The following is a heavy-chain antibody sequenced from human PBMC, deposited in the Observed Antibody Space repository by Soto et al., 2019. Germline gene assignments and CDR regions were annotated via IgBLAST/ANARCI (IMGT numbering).Heavy chain of an antibody. Sequence: XSGQVCCNASVYTFSLYHMHLVRQAPGQGLECMGWVHPNSGGTNYAQSFEGRVTMTRDTSINTAYMELSRLTSDDTAVYYCAKELQRGMDVWGQGTTVTVSS. V-gene: IGHV1-2*02. CDR1: VYTFSLYH. CDR2: VHPNSGGT. D-gene: IGHD4-4*01. J-gene: IGHJ6*02. CDR3: AKELQRGMDV.